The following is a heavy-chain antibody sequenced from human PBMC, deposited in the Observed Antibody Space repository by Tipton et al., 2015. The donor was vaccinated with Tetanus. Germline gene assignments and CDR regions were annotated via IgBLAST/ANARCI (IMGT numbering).Heavy chain of an antibody. V-gene: IGHV6-1*01. J-gene: IGHJ4*02. Sequence: GLVKPSQTLSLTCAISGDSVSSDSASWNWIRQSPSRGLEWLGQTFYRSRWFNDYAVSVKSRIIVNADTSKNQFSLHLNSVTPGDTAVYYCARASVMVRGIINPYDYWGQGTLVTVSS. CDR3: ARASVMVRGIINPYDY. D-gene: IGHD3-10*01. CDR1: GDSVSSDSAS. CDR2: TFYRSRWFN.